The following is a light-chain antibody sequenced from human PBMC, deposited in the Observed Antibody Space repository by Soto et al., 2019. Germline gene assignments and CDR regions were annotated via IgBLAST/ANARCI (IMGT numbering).Light chain of an antibody. V-gene: IGLV1-51*01. J-gene: IGLJ1*01. CDR2: DAN. CDR3: GSWDSRLSAYV. Sequence: QSVLTQPPSMAAAPGQKATISCSGSSSNIGGNSVSWYQQLPGTAPKLLIYDANKRPSAIPDRFSGSTSGTSAPLGITGFQTGDEADYYCGSWDSRLSAYVLGTGTKVTVL. CDR1: SSNIGGNS.